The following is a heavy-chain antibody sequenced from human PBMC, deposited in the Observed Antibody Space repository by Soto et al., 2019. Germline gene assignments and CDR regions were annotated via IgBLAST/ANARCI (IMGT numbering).Heavy chain of an antibody. Sequence: EVQLVESGGGLVKPGGSLRLSCAASGFTFSNAWMNWVRQAPGKGLEWVGRIKSKTDGGTTDYAAPVKGRFTISRDDSKNTLYLQMHRLKTEETAVYYCTTGDEDTYDFWSGYYYYGMDVWGQGTTVTVSS. CDR1: GFTFSNAW. CDR3: TTGDEDTYDFWSGYYYYGMDV. CDR2: IKSKTDGGTT. D-gene: IGHD3-3*01. J-gene: IGHJ6*02. V-gene: IGHV3-15*07.